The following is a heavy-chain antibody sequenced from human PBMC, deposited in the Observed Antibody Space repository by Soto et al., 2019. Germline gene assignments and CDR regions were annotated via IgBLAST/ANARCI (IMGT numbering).Heavy chain of an antibody. CDR3: ARLKTGGDDYGDSGYYYGMDV. CDR2: ISYDGSSR. CDR1: GFTFSNYA. V-gene: IGHV3-30-3*01. Sequence: GGSLRLSCAASGFTFSNYAMLWVRQAPGKGLEWVAIISYDGSSRDYADSVRGRFTLSRDNSKNTLYLQMNSLRAEDTAVYHCARLKTGGDDYGDSGYYYGMDVWGQGTTVTVSS. J-gene: IGHJ6*02. D-gene: IGHD4-17*01.